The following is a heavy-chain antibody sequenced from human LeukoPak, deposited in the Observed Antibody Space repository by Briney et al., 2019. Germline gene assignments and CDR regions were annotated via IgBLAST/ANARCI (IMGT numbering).Heavy chain of an antibody. V-gene: IGHV3-11*06. CDR1: GFIFSDYY. CDR3: ARDWSPNWFDP. J-gene: IGHJ5*02. CDR2: ISASSGYT. Sequence: PGGSLRLSCVASGFIFSDYYMSWIRQAPGKGLEWISYISASSGYTKYADSVKGRFTISRDNAKNSLYLEMNSLRAEDTAVYYFARDWSPNWFDPWGQGTLVTVSS.